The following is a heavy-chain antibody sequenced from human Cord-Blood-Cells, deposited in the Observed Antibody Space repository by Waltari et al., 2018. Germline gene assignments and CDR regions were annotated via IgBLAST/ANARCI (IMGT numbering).Heavy chain of an antibody. CDR2: TYYSGST. J-gene: IGHJ4*02. Sequence: QLQLQASGPGLVTPSETLSLTCTVSGGSISSSSYYWGWIRQPPGKAVEWMGSTYYSGSTYYNPALKRRVTISVDTSKNQCSLKLSSVTAADTALYYCARKATGVRFDYCGQGTLVTVSS. CDR1: GGSISSSSYY. V-gene: IGHV4-39*01. D-gene: IGHD7-27*01. CDR3: ARKATGVRFDY.